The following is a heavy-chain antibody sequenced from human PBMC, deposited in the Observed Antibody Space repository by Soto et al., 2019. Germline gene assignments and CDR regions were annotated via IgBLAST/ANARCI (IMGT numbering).Heavy chain of an antibody. D-gene: IGHD6-6*01. CDR1: GYSFTSYW. V-gene: IGHV5-51*01. CDR2: IYPGDSDT. J-gene: IGHJ6*02. CDR3: AISSSSSSRANYYYYGMDV. Sequence: GEPLKISGKGSGYSFTSYWIGWVRQMPGKGLEWMGIIYPGDSDTRYSPSFQGQVTISADKSISTAYLQWSSLKASDTAMYYCAISSSSSSRANYYYYGMDVWGQVTTVTVSS.